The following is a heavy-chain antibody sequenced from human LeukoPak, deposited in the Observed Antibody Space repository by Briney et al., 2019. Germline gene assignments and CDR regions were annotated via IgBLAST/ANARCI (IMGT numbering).Heavy chain of an antibody. D-gene: IGHD6-13*01. V-gene: IGHV4-59*08. CDR2: IYYSGST. Sequence: ASETLSLTCTVSGGSISSYYWSWIRQPPGKGLEWIGYIYYSGSTNYNPSLESRVTISVDTSKNQFSLKLSSVTAADTAVYYCARHSSSSWYAFDIWGQGTMVTVSS. J-gene: IGHJ3*02. CDR1: GGSISSYY. CDR3: ARHSSSSWYAFDI.